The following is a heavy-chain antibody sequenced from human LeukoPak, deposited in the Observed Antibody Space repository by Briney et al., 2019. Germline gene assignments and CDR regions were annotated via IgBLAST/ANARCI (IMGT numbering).Heavy chain of an antibody. CDR3: ARRVDTAMVTYFDY. Sequence: SETLSLTCTVSGGSISSYYWSWIRQPPGKGLEWIGYIYYSGSTNYNPSLKSRVTISVDTSKNQFSLKLSSVTAADTAVYYCARRVDTAMVTYFDYWGQGTLVTASS. J-gene: IGHJ4*02. CDR1: GGSISSYY. D-gene: IGHD5-18*01. V-gene: IGHV4-59*08. CDR2: IYYSGST.